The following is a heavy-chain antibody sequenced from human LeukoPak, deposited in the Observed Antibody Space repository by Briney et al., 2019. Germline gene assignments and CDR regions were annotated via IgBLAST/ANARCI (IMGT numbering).Heavy chain of an antibody. CDR2: VFHSGST. Sequence: SETLSLTCSVSGDSISTNEWWSWVGQPPGKGLEWIGEVFHSGSTNYNPSLKSRVTISIDKSKNQFSLEVTSVTAADTAIYYCARDLAVAGTNYFDFWGQGVLVTVSS. CDR1: GDSISTNEW. CDR3: ARDLAVAGTNYFDF. V-gene: IGHV4-4*02. D-gene: IGHD6-19*01. J-gene: IGHJ4*02.